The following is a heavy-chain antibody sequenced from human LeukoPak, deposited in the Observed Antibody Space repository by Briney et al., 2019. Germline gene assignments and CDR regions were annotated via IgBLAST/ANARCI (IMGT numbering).Heavy chain of an antibody. D-gene: IGHD6-13*01. Sequence: GGSLRLSCAASGFTFSSYEMNWVRQAPGKGLEWVSYISSSGSIIHYADSVKGRFTISRDNAKNSLYLQMNSLRAEDTAVYYCARIDLGIAAAGSYYFDYWGQGTLVTVSS. CDR3: ARIDLGIAAAGSYYFDY. J-gene: IGHJ4*02. CDR1: GFTFSSYE. V-gene: IGHV3-48*03. CDR2: ISSSGSII.